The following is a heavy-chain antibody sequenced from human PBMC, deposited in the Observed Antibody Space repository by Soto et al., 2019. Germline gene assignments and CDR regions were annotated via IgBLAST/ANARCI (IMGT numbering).Heavy chain of an antibody. V-gene: IGHV3-23*01. CDR1: GFTFNNYA. J-gene: IGHJ4*02. D-gene: IGHD6-19*01. CDR2: ITSSGGST. Sequence: GGSLRLSCTASGFTFNNYAMSWVRQAPGKGLEWVSAITSSGGSTFYADSVKGRFTISRDKSKNTLYLQMNSLSAEDTAVYYCARETPVTIAVRPLDYWGQGSLVTVSS. CDR3: ARETPVTIAVRPLDY.